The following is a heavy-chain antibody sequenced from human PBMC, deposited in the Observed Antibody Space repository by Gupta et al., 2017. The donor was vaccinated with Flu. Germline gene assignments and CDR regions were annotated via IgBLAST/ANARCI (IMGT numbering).Heavy chain of an antibody. CDR2: INPNSGGT. CDR3: ARQPVQLEPLNWYFDL. J-gene: IGHJ2*01. Sequence: QVQLVQSGAEVKKPGASVKVSCKASGYTFTGYYMHWVRQAPGQGLEWMGWINPNSGGTNYAQKFQGRVTMTRDTSISTAYMELSRLRSDDTAVYYCARQPVQLEPLNWYFDLWGRGTLVTVSS. V-gene: IGHV1-2*02. D-gene: IGHD1-1*01. CDR1: GYTFTGYY.